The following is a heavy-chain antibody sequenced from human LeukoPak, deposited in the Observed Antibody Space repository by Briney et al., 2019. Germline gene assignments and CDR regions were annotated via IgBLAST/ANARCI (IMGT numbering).Heavy chain of an antibody. V-gene: IGHV4-61*02. CDR2: IYTSGST. D-gene: IGHD3-16*01. CDR1: GYSISSGYY. J-gene: IGHJ3*02. CDR3: ARALYYDYVWRDAFDI. Sequence: SETLPLTCTVSGYSISSGYYWGWIRQPAGKGLEWIGRIYTSGSTNYNPSLKSRVTISVDTSKNQFSLKLSSVTAADTAVYYCARALYYDYVWRDAFDIWGQGTMVTVSS.